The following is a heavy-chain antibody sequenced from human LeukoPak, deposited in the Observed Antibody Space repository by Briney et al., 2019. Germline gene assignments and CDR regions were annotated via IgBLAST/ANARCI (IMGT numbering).Heavy chain of an antibody. CDR1: GFTFSSYS. J-gene: IGHJ4*02. D-gene: IGHD3-10*01. V-gene: IGHV3-21*01. CDR3: ARDVEFEATGFDY. Sequence: GGSLRLSCAASGFTFSSYSMNWVRQAPGKGLEWVSSISRSSSYIYYADSVKGRFTISRDNAKNSLYLQMNSLRAEDTAVYYCARDVEFEATGFDYWGQGTLVTVSS. CDR2: ISRSSSYI.